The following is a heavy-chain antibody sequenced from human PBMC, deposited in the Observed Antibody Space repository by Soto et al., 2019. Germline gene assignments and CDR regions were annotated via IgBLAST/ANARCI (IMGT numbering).Heavy chain of an antibody. CDR2: TSYTGNT. Sequence: PSETLSLTCVVSGGSITSYHWSWIRQFPGKGLEWIAYTSYTGNTNYNPSLQSRVTISIDTSKNQFSLKVGSVTAADTAVYYCASSSLYGMDVWGQGTTVTVSS. CDR1: GGSITSYH. J-gene: IGHJ6*02. V-gene: IGHV4-59*08. CDR3: ASSSLYGMDV.